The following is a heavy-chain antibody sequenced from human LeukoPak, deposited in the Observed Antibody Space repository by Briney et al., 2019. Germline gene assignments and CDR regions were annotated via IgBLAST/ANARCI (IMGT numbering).Heavy chain of an antibody. V-gene: IGHV3-23*01. CDR3: AKASQLTGYKGGHFDY. Sequence: GGSLRLSCAASGFTFSNYAMSWVRQAPGKGLEWVSSINGRGGGTYYADSVKGRFTISRDNSKNTRYLQMNSLRAEYTAVYYCAKASQLTGYKGGHFDYWGQGTLVTVSS. J-gene: IGHJ4*02. CDR1: GFTFSNYA. CDR2: INGRGGGT. D-gene: IGHD3-9*01.